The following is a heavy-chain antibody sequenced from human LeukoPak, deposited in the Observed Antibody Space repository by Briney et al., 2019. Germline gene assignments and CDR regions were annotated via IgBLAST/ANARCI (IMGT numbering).Heavy chain of an antibody. CDR2: INHSGST. Sequence: SETLSLTCAVYGGSFSGYYWSWIRQPPGKGLEWIGEINHSGSTNYNPSLKSRVTISVDTSKNQFSLKLSSVTAADTAVYYCARVRGSSSVWGQGTLATVSS. CDR1: GGSFSGYY. V-gene: IGHV4-34*01. CDR3: ARVRGSSSV. D-gene: IGHD6-6*01. J-gene: IGHJ4*02.